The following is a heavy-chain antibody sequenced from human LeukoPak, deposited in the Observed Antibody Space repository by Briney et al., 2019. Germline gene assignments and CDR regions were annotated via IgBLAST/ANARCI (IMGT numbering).Heavy chain of an antibody. CDR1: SGSINSYY. CDR3: ARHGYTASHYFLDY. V-gene: IGHV4-4*07. J-gene: IGHJ4*02. CDR2: IYTTGKT. Sequence: SETLSLICTVSSGSINSYYWGWVRQPAGRGLEWIGRIYTTGKTDYNPSLKSRLTMSVDTSKRQFSLNLASVTAADTAIYFCARHGYTASHYFLDYWSQGTLVTVSS. D-gene: IGHD3-16*01.